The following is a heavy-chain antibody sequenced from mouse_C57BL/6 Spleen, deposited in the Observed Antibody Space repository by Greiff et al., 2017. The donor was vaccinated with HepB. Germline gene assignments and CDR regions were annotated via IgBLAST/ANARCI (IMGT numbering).Heavy chain of an antibody. J-gene: IGHJ2*01. CDR1: GFTFSDYG. CDR2: ISSGSSTI. V-gene: IGHV5-17*01. Sequence: DVHLVESGGGLVKPGGSLKLSCAASGFTFSDYGMHWVRQAPEKGLEWVAYISSGSSTIYYADTVKGRFTISRDNAKNTLFLQMTSLRSEDTAMYYCARPLYGSSPFDYWGQGTTLTVSS. CDR3: ARPLYGSSPFDY. D-gene: IGHD1-1*01.